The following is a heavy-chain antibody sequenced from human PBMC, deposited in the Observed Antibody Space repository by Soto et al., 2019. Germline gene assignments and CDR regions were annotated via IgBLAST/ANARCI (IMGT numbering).Heavy chain of an antibody. J-gene: IGHJ5*02. D-gene: IGHD3-10*01. CDR2: IYYSGST. Sequence: SETLSLTCTVSGGSISSSSYYWGWIRQPPGKGLEWIGYIYYSGSTYYNPSLKSRVTISVDTSKNQFSLKLSSVTAADTAVYYCARVLLWFGELSWFDPWGQGTLVTVSS. CDR3: ARVLLWFGELSWFDP. CDR1: GGSISSSSYY. V-gene: IGHV4-30-4*08.